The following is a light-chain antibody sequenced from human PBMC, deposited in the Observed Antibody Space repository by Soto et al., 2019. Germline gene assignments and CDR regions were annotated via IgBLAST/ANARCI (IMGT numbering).Light chain of an antibody. J-gene: IGLJ1*01. Sequence: QSVLTQPASVSGSPGQSITISCTGTSSDVGNYNYVSWYQQHPGKAPKLMIYDVSNRPSGVSNRFSGSKSGITASLTISGLQAEDEADYYCSSYTSSSTYGFGTGTKVTVL. CDR1: SSDVGNYNY. V-gene: IGLV2-14*01. CDR2: DVS. CDR3: SSYTSSSTYG.